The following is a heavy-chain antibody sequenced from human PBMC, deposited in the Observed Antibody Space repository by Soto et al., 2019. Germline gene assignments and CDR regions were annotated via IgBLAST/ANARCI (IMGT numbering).Heavy chain of an antibody. J-gene: IGHJ4*02. V-gene: IGHV3-53*01. Sequence: VQLVESGGGLIQPGGSLRLSCAASGFTVSNNHMTWVRQAAGKGLELVSFVHGGGSTSYADSVKGRFTISRDNSKNTRCLQMDSLRAEDTDIYYCAGRLTTAASLDYWGRGTLVTVSS. CDR3: AGRLTTAASLDY. CDR2: VHGGGST. CDR1: GFTVSNNH. D-gene: IGHD3-16*01.